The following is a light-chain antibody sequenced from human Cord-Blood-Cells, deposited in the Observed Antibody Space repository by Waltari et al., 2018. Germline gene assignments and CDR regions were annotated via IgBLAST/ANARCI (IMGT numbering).Light chain of an antibody. J-gene: IGLJ2*01. V-gene: IGLV3-19*01. CDR2: DKN. CDR1: SLRSYY. CDR3: NSRDSSGNHHVV. Sequence: SSELTQDPAVSVALGPTVRITCQGDSLRSYYASWYQQKPGQAPVLVIYDKNNRPPGIPDRFSGSSSGNTASLTISGAQAEDEADYFCNSRDSSGNHHVVFGGGTKLTVL.